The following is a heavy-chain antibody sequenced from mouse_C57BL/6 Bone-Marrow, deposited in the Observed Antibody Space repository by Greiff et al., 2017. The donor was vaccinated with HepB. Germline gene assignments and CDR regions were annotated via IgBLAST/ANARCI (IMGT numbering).Heavy chain of an antibody. V-gene: IGHV14-4*01. CDR3: TTELGKGFDY. CDR2: IDPENGDT. Sequence: EVQLQQSGAELVRPGDSVKLSCTASGFNIKDDYMHWVKQRPEQGLEWIGWIDPENGDTEYASKFQGKATITADTSSNTAYLQLSSLTSEDTAVYYCTTELGKGFDYWGQGTTLTVSS. D-gene: IGHD4-1*01. J-gene: IGHJ2*01. CDR1: GFNIKDDY.